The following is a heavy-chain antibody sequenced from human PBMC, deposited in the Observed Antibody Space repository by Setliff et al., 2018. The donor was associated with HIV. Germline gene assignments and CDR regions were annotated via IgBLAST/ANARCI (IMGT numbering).Heavy chain of an antibody. Sequence: SETLSLTCAVYGGSFSGYYWSWIRQHPGKGLEWIGYIHYSGSSYYNPSLRSRVTISVDTSKNQFSLKLGSVTAADTAVYYCARSVTFLVDWFDPWGRGTLVTVSS. CDR2: IHYSGSS. CDR3: ARSVTFLVDWFDP. D-gene: IGHD4-17*01. CDR1: GGSFSGYY. J-gene: IGHJ5*02. V-gene: IGHV4-31*11.